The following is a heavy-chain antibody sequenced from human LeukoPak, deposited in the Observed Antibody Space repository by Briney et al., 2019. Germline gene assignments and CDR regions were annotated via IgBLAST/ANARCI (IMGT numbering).Heavy chain of an antibody. CDR2: IYYSGST. CDR1: GGSISSYY. CDR3: ARDRRGSIDY. V-gene: IGHV4-59*01. Sequence: PSETLSLTCTVSGGSISSYYWSWIRQPPGKGLEWIGYIYYSGSTNYNPSLKSRVTISVDTSKNQFSLKLSSVTAADTAVYYCARDRRGSIDYWGQGTLVTVSS. J-gene: IGHJ4*02.